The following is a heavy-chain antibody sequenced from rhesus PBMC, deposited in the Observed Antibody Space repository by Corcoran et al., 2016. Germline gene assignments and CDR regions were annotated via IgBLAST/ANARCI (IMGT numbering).Heavy chain of an antibody. V-gene: IGHV4S2*01. D-gene: IGHD2-15*01. CDR2: IYGSGGST. J-gene: IGHJ5-1*01. CDR3: AILRVGV. Sequence: QVQLQESGPGLVKPSETLPPTCAVSGASTSSNYWSWTRQAPGKGREWIGRIYGSGGSTDYNPSLKSRVTISIDTSKNQFSLKLGSVTAADTAVYYCAILRVGVWGPGVLVTVSS. CDR1: GASTSSNY.